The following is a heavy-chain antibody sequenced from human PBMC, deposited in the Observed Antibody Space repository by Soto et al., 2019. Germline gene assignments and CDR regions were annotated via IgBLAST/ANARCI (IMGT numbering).Heavy chain of an antibody. V-gene: IGHV3-30-3*01. J-gene: IGHJ3*02. CDR3: ARSYDILTGSQDLGFDI. D-gene: IGHD3-9*01. CDR1: GFTFSSYA. CDR2: ISYDGSNK. Sequence: GGSLILSCAASGFTFSSYAMHWVRQAPGKGLEWVAVISYDGSNKYYADSVKGRFTISRDNSKNTLYLQMNSLRAEDTAVYYCARSYDILTGSQDLGFDIWGQGTMVTV.